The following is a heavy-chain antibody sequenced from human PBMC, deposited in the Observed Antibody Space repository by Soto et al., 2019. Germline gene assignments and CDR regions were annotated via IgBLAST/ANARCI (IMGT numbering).Heavy chain of an antibody. V-gene: IGHV1-3*01. CDR1: GYTFTSYA. D-gene: IGHD6-13*01. J-gene: IGHJ5*02. CDR3: ARVKLYSSSSNWFDP. CDR2: INAGNGNT. Sequence: ASVKVSCKASGYTFTSYAMHWVRQAPGQRLEWMGWINAGNGNTKYSQKFQGRVTITRDTSASTAYMELSSLRSEDTAVYYCARVKLYSSSSNWFDPWGQGTLVTVSS.